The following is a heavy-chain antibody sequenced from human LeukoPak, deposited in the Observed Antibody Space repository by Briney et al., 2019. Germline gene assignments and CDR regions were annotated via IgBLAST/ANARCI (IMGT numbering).Heavy chain of an antibody. J-gene: IGHJ4*02. D-gene: IGHD6-19*01. CDR2: VGLSGDT. CDR3: VRGGIQVSGIDEIDY. Sequence: GGSLRLSCAASGFTFRSYDMHWVRQVTGKGLEWVSAVGLSGDTYYAGSVKGRFTISRENAKNSLYLQMNSLTAGDTAVYYCVRGGIQVSGIDEIDYWGQGTLVTVSS. V-gene: IGHV3-13*01. CDR1: GFTFRSYD.